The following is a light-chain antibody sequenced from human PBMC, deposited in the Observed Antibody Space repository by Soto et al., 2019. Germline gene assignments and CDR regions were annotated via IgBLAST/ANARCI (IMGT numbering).Light chain of an antibody. J-gene: IGKJ1*01. CDR1: QTISSY. CDR2: AAS. Sequence: DIQMTQSPSTLSASVGDRVTITCRASQTISSYLAWYQQKPGKAPKLLIYAASSLQPGVPSRFSGSGSGTDFTLNINSLQPEDFATYYCQQSYATPRTFGQGTKVDIK. CDR3: QQSYATPRT. V-gene: IGKV1-39*01.